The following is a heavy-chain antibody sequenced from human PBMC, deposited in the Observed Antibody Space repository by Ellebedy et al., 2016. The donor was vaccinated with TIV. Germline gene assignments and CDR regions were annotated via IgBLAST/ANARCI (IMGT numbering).Heavy chain of an antibody. D-gene: IGHD3-10*01. CDR1: GFTFSSYA. CDR2: IKSKTDGGTT. Sequence: PGGSLRLSCAASGFTFSSYAMSWVRQAPGKGLEWVGRIKSKTDGGTTDYAAPVKGRFTISRDDSKNTLYLQMNSLKTEDTAVYYCTTAMGSGPYYYYGMDVWGQGTTVTVSS. J-gene: IGHJ6*02. V-gene: IGHV3-15*01. CDR3: TTAMGSGPYYYYGMDV.